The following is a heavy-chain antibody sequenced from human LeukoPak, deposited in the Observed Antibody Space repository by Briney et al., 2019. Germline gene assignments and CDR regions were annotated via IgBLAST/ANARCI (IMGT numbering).Heavy chain of an antibody. CDR3: ARARYGDLMN. CDR1: GGSISSSYW. V-gene: IGHV4-4*02. CDR2: IYHSGST. J-gene: IGHJ4*02. Sequence: SETLSLTCAVSGGSISSSYWWSWVRQSPGKGLEWIGEIYHSGSTNYNPSLKSRVTMSVDTSDNQFSLKLSSVTAADTAVYYCARARYGDLMNWGQGTLVTVSS. D-gene: IGHD4-17*01.